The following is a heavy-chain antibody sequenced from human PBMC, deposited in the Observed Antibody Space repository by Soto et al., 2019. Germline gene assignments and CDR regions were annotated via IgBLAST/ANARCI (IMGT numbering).Heavy chain of an antibody. CDR1: GGSISSGGYS. D-gene: IGHD5-18*01. J-gene: IGHJ3*02. CDR3: ASSSPVPIVDTAIQGSGRDSFDI. V-gene: IGHV4-30-2*01. CDR2: IYHSGST. Sequence: SETLSLTCAVSGGSISSGGYSWSWIRQPPGKGLEWIGYIYHSGSTYYNPSLKSRVTISVDRSKNQFSLKLSSVPAADTAVYYCASSSPVPIVDTAIQGSGRDSFDIWGQGTMVTVSS.